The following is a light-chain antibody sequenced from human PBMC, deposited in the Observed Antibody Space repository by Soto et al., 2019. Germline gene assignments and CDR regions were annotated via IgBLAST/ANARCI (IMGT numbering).Light chain of an antibody. CDR1: SSDVGSTNP. CDR3: CSYAGSSTFYV. V-gene: IGLV2-23*01. CDR2: EGT. Sequence: QSALPQPASVSGSPGQSITLSCSGTSSDVGSTNPVSWYQQHPGKAPRLVIYEGTERPSGVSPRFSGSKSGNTASLTVSGLQAEDEADYYCCSYAGSSTFYVFGTGTKLTVL. J-gene: IGLJ1*01.